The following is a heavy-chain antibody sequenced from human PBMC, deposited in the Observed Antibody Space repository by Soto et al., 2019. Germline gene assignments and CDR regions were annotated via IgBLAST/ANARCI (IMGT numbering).Heavy chain of an antibody. V-gene: IGHV5-51*03. CDR2: IHPGDSDT. CDR3: TLSYGFYYYYYNGMDV. CDR1: GFRFSHYT. J-gene: IGHJ6*02. Sequence: GASLKFSCPGSGFRFSHYTVGWVRQTTEQGLEWMGIIHPGDSDTRYSPSFQGQVTISADKSISTAYLQWSGLKASETPTNNWTLSYGFYYYYYNGMDVWGQGTTVTVSS. D-gene: IGHD3-3*01.